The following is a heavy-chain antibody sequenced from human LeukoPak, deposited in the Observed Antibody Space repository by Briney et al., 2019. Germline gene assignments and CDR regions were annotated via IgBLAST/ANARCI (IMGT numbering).Heavy chain of an antibody. J-gene: IGHJ4*02. CDR3: ARAPMLAYCGGDCYYFDY. Sequence: SVKVSCRASGGTFSSYAISWVRQAPGQGLEWMGGIIPIFGTANYAQKFQGRVTITADESTSTAYMELSSLRSEDTAVYYCARAPMLAYCGGDCYYFDYWGQGTLVTVSS. CDR1: GGTFSSYA. CDR2: IIPIFGTA. D-gene: IGHD2-21*02. V-gene: IGHV1-69*13.